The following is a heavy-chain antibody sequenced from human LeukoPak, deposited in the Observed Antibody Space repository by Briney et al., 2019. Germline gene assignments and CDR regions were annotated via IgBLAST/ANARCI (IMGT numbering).Heavy chain of an antibody. Sequence: GGPLRLSCAASGFTSTNYWMSWVRQARGKGLEWVSYISSSSSTIYYADSVKGRFTISRDNAKNSLSLQKNSLRDEDTAVYYCAGGLIYSASWFDSWGQGTLVTVSS. J-gene: IGHJ5*01. CDR2: ISSSSSTI. V-gene: IGHV3-48*02. D-gene: IGHD3/OR15-3a*01. CDR1: GFTSTNYW. CDR3: AGGLIYSASWFDS.